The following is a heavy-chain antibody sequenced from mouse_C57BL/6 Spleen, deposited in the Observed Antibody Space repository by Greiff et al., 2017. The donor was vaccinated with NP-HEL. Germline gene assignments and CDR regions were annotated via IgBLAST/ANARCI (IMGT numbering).Heavy chain of an antibody. CDR3: ASYDYFYYAMDY. CDR1: GYSITSGYY. Sequence: EVQRVESGPGLVKPSQSLSLTCSVTGYSITSGYYWNWIRQFPGNKLEWMGYISYDGSNNYNPSLKNRISITRDTSKNQFFLKLNSVTTEDTATYYCASYDYFYYAMDYWGQGTSVTVSS. CDR2: ISYDGSN. V-gene: IGHV3-6*01. D-gene: IGHD2-4*01. J-gene: IGHJ4*01.